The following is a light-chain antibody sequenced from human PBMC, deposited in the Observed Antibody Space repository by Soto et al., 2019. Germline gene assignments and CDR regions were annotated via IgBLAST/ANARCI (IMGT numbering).Light chain of an antibody. V-gene: IGKV3-15*01. CDR3: QQYGSSPLT. CDR2: SGS. CDR1: QSVRDN. Sequence: EIVMTQSPATLSVSPGERATLSCRASQSVRDNIAWYQQKPGQAPGLLIYSGSTRATGVPARFSGSGSGTDFTLTISRLEPEDFAVYYCQQYGSSPLTFGGGTKVDIK. J-gene: IGKJ4*01.